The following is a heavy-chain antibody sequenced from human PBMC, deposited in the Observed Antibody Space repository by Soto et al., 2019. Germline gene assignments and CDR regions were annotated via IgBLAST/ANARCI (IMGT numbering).Heavy chain of an antibody. Sequence: QVQLVQSGAEVKKPGASVKVSCKASGYTFTSYAMHWVRQAPGQRLEWMGWINAGNGNTKYSQKFQGRVTITRDTSASTAYMELSSLRSEDTAVYYCARHPGWDFWSGYYRYYYYYYMDVWGKGTTVTVSS. D-gene: IGHD3-3*01. V-gene: IGHV1-3*01. J-gene: IGHJ6*03. CDR3: ARHPGWDFWSGYYRYYYYYYMDV. CDR1: GYTFTSYA. CDR2: INAGNGNT.